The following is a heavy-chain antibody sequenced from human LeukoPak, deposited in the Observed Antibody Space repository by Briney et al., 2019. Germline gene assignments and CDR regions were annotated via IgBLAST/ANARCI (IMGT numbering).Heavy chain of an antibody. CDR1: GYTFTSYV. J-gene: IGHJ4*02. CDR3: ASGGYDILTGCLHY. Sequence: ASVKVSCKASGYTFTSYVISWVRQAPGHGLEWMGWISAYNGNTNYAQKLQGRVTMTTDTSTSTAYMELRSLRSDDTAVYYCASGGYDILTGCLHYWGQGTLVTVSS. CDR2: ISAYNGNT. V-gene: IGHV1-18*01. D-gene: IGHD3-9*01.